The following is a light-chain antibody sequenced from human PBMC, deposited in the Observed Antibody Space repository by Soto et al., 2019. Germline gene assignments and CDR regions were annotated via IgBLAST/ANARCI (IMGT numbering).Light chain of an antibody. Sequence: EIVMTQSPATLSVSPGERATLSCRASQSVSSNLAWYQQKPGQAPRLLIYGASTRATGIPARFSGSGFGTEFTLTISSLQSEDFGVYYCQQHYDWPPETFGQGTKVDIK. CDR3: QQHYDWPPET. CDR1: QSVSSN. V-gene: IGKV3-15*01. J-gene: IGKJ1*01. CDR2: GAS.